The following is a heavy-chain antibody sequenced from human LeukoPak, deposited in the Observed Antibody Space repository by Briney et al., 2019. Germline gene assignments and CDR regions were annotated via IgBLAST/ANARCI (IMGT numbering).Heavy chain of an antibody. CDR2: IYYSGST. CDR3: AGRSSSYSSWYRNDAFDI. Sequence: SETLSLTCTVSGGSISSSSYYWGWIRQPPGKGLEWIGSIYYSGSTYYNPSLKSRVTISVDTSKNQFSLKLSSVTAADTAVYYCAGRSSSYSSWYRNDAFDIWGQGTMVTVSS. CDR1: GGSISSSSYY. D-gene: IGHD6-13*01. J-gene: IGHJ3*02. V-gene: IGHV4-39*01.